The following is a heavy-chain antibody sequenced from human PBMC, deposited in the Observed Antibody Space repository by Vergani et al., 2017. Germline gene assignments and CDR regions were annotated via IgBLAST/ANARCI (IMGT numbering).Heavy chain of an antibody. Sequence: GDSDTRYSPSFQGQVTISADKSISTAYLQWNSLKASDTAMYYCARLGVLDDFSAFDLWGQGTMVIVSS. V-gene: IGHV5-51*01. J-gene: IGHJ3*01. D-gene: IGHD3-3*01. CDR3: ARLGVLDDFSAFDL. CDR2: GDSDT.